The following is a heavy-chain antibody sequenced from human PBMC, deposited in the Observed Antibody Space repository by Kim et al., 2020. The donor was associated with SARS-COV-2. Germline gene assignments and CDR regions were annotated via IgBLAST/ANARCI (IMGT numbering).Heavy chain of an antibody. CDR3: ARQLGRGWWAFDS. V-gene: IGHV4-39*01. CDR2: IYYSGAT. D-gene: IGHD6-19*01. J-gene: IGHJ4*02. Sequence: PQGKGLEWSESIYYSGATNDNPSMRSRVTISVDAARSQLCLEMSSVTAADTAIYDCARQLGRGWWAFDSWGQGTLVTVFS.